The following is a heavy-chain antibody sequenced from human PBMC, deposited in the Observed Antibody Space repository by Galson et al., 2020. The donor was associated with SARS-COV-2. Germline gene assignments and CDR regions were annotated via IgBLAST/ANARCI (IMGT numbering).Heavy chain of an antibody. V-gene: IGHV3-30*18. CDR1: GFTFTNYG. CDR2: ISYEGSIQ. J-gene: IGHJ4*02. CDR3: AKSAVVFHFCSGYYFDS. Sequence: GGSLRLSCAASGFTFTNYGMHWVRQIPGKGLEWVALISYEGSIQHYADSVKGRFTISRDNSKNTVYLQMNSLRDEDTALYYCAKSAVVFHFCSGYYFDSWGQGTLVTVSS. D-gene: IGHD3-3*02.